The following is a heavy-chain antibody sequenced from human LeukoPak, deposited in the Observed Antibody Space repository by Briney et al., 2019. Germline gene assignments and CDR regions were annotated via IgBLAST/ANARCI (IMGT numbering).Heavy chain of an antibody. CDR2: ISSSSSYI. CDR3: ARAYDSNGFFGAFDI. D-gene: IGHD3-22*01. Sequence: PGGSLRLSCAASGFAFSSYSMNWVRQAPGKGLEWVSSISSSSSYIYYADSVKGRFTISRDNAKNSLYLQMNSLRAEDTAVYYCARAYDSNGFFGAFDIWGQGTMVTVSS. J-gene: IGHJ3*02. CDR1: GFAFSSYS. V-gene: IGHV3-21*01.